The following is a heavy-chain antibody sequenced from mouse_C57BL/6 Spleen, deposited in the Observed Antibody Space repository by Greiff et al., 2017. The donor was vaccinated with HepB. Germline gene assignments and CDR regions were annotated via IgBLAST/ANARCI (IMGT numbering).Heavy chain of an antibody. Sequence: EVKLQESGPGLVKPSQSLSLTCSVTGYSITSGYYWNWIRQFPGNKLEWMGYISYDGSNNYNPSLKNRISITRDTSKNQFFLKLNSVTTEDTATYYCARQGTTKAMDYWGQGTSVTVSS. CDR3: ARQGTTKAMDY. CDR1: GYSITSGYY. CDR2: ISYDGSN. D-gene: IGHD1-1*01. V-gene: IGHV3-6*01. J-gene: IGHJ4*01.